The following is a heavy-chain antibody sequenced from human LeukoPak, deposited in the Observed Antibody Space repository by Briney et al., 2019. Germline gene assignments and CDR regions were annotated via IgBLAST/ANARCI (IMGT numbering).Heavy chain of an antibody. D-gene: IGHD3-16*02. CDR2: IIPILGIA. V-gene: IGHV1-69*04. CDR3: ASSLNYDYVWGSYRHFDY. J-gene: IGHJ4*02. Sequence: SVKVSCKASGGTFSSYAISWVRQAPGQGLEWMGRIIPILGIANYAQKFQGRVTITADKSTSTAYMELSSLRSEDTAVYYCASSLNYDYVWGSYRHFDYWGQGTLVTDSS. CDR1: GGTFSSYA.